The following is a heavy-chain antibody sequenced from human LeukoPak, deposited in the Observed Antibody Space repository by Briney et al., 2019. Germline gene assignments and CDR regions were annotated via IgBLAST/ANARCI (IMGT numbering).Heavy chain of an antibody. CDR2: IYHSGST. CDR1: GGSISSSNW. J-gene: IGHJ4*02. Sequence: SETLSLTCAVSGGSISSSNWWSWVRQPPGKGLEWIGEIYHSGSTNYNPSLKSRVTILVDKSKNQFSLKLSSVTAADTAVYYCARDRAAAGNFDYWGQGTLVTVSS. D-gene: IGHD6-13*01. V-gene: IGHV4-4*02. CDR3: ARDRAAAGNFDY.